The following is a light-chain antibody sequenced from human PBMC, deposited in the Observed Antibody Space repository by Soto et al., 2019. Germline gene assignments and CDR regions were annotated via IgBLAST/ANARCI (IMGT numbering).Light chain of an antibody. CDR2: KAS. CDR3: MQGTHWPPT. CDR1: QSVVYRDGIAY. V-gene: IGKV2-30*01. J-gene: IGKJ1*01. Sequence: DVVMTQSPLSLPVTLGQSASISCWSCQSVVYRDGIAYLSWFQQRPGQSPRRLIYKASKRDSGAPDRFTASGPGPAVTLTILRVPADDVGIYFFMQGTHWPPTFGRGTKVEF.